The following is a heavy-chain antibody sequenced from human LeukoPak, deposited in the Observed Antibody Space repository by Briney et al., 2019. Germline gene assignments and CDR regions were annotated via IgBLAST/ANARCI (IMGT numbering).Heavy chain of an antibody. V-gene: IGHV1-24*01. CDR1: GYTLTELS. CDR2: FDPEDGET. J-gene: IGHJ3*02. CDR3: ATMSSGWYYHAFDI. Sequence: GASVKVSCKVSGYTLTELSMHWVRQAPGKGLEWMGGFDPEDGETIYAQKFQGRVTMTEDTSTDTAYMELGSLRSEDTAVYYCATMSSGWYYHAFDIWGQGTMVTVSS. D-gene: IGHD6-19*01.